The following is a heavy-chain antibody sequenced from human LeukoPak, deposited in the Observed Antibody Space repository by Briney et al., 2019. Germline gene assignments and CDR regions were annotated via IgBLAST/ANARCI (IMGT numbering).Heavy chain of an antibody. Sequence: PGGSLRLSCAASGFTFSSYEMNWVRQAPGKGLEWVSYISSSGSTIYYADSVKGRFTISRDNAKNSLYLQMNSLRAEDTAVYYCARRRTIHMDVWGKGTTVTISS. D-gene: IGHD3-3*01. J-gene: IGHJ6*03. CDR1: GFTFSSYE. CDR3: ARRRTIHMDV. V-gene: IGHV3-48*03. CDR2: ISSSGSTI.